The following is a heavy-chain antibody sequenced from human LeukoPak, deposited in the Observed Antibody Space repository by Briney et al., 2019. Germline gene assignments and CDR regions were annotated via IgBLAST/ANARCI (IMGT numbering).Heavy chain of an antibody. V-gene: IGHV4-39*07. D-gene: IGHD3-22*01. J-gene: IGHJ3*02. Sequence: SETLSLTCTVSGGSISSSSYYWGWIRQPPGKGLEWIGSIYYSGSTYYNPSLKSRVTISVDTSKNQFSLKLSSVTAADTAVYYCARGYWDYYDSSGDDAFDIWGQGTMVTVSS. CDR3: ARGYWDYYDSSGDDAFDI. CDR1: GGSISSSSYY. CDR2: IYYSGST.